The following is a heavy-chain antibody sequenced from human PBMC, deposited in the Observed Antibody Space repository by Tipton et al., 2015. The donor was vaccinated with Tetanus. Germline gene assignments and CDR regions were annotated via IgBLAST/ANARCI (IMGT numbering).Heavy chain of an antibody. Sequence: QLVQSGREVKKPGESLKISCKGSGYIFNNYWIGWVRQKPGKGLEWMGIIYPGDSDTRYSPSFQGQVTNSVDKSINTAYLQWSSLKASDTSMFYCARAHCTDGVCNFDFWGQGALVTVAS. D-gene: IGHD2-8*01. CDR2: IYPGDSDT. J-gene: IGHJ4*02. CDR1: GYIFNNYW. V-gene: IGHV5-51*01. CDR3: ARAHCTDGVCNFDF.